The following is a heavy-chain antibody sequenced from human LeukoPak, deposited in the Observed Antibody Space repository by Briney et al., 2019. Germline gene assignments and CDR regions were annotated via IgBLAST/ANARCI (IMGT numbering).Heavy chain of an antibody. CDR2: MNPNSGNT. CDR3: ARARQHYDILTGYYPGYYGMDV. J-gene: IGHJ6*02. CDR1: GYTFTSYD. V-gene: IGHV1-8*01. D-gene: IGHD3-9*01. Sequence: ASVKVSCKASGYTFTSYDINWVRQAPGQGLEWMGWMNPNSGNTGYAQKFQGRVTMTRNTSISTAHMELSSLRSEDTAVYHCARARQHYDILTGYYPGYYGMDVWGQGTTVTVS.